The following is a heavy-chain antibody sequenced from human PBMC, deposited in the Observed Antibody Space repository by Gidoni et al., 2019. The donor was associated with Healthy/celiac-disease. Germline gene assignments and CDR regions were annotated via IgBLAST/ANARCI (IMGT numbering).Heavy chain of an antibody. V-gene: IGHV1-69*06. J-gene: IGHJ6*02. D-gene: IGHD4-4*01. CDR1: GGTFSSYA. CDR3: ARGPTVTRGDYYYYGMDV. Sequence: QVQLVQYGAEVKKPGSSVKVSCQASGGTFSSYAISWVRQAPGQGLEWRGGIIPIFGTANYAQKFQGRVTITADKSTSTAYMELSSLRSEDTAVYYCARGPTVTRGDYYYYGMDVWGQGTTVTVSS. CDR2: IIPIFGTA.